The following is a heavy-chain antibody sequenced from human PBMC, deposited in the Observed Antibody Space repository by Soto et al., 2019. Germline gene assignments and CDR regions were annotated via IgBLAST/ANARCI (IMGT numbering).Heavy chain of an antibody. J-gene: IGHJ4*02. CDR2: ISYYGTNE. Sequence: GGSLRLSCEASGFTFSGYGMHWVRQAPGRGLEWVAVISYYGTNEYYEDSVKGRFTISRDNSKNTLYLQMNSRRIEDTAVYFGAKEDPSGRYSLDYWGQGSQVNVSS. D-gene: IGHD1-26*01. CDR1: GFTFSGYG. V-gene: IGHV3-30*18. CDR3: AKEDPSGRYSLDY.